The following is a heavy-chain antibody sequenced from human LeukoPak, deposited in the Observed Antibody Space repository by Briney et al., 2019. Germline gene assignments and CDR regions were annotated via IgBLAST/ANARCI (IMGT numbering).Heavy chain of an antibody. D-gene: IGHD6-19*01. CDR2: INHSGST. CDR3: ARVPLDSSGWYAFDY. V-gene: IGHV4-34*01. J-gene: IGHJ4*02. CDR1: GGSFSGYY. Sequence: KPSETLSLTCAVYGGSFSGYYWSWIRQPPGKGLEWIGEINHSGSTNYNPSLKSRVTISVDTSKNQFSLKLSSVTAADTAVYYCARVPLDSSGWYAFDYWGQGTLVTVSS.